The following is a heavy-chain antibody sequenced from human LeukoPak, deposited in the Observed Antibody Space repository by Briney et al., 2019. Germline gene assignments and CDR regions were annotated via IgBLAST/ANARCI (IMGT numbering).Heavy chain of an antibody. V-gene: IGHV3-33*01. CDR2: IWDDGSNK. CDR1: GFTFSSYG. Sequence: PARSLRLSCAASGFTFSSYGIHWVRQAPGKGLEWVAVIWDDGSNKNYADSVKGRFTISTDNSKNTLYLQMNSLRAEDTAVYYCARESPYGSGGYQQNNWFDPWGQGTLVTVSS. J-gene: IGHJ5*02. D-gene: IGHD3-10*01. CDR3: ARESPYGSGGYQQNNWFDP.